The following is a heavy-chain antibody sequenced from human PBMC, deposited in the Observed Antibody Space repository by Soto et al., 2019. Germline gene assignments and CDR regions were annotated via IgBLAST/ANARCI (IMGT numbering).Heavy chain of an antibody. V-gene: IGHV2-5*02. J-gene: IGHJ4*02. Sequence: QITLKESGPTLVKPTQTLTLTCTFSGFSLSTSGMGVGWIRQPPGKALDWLALIYWDDDERYSPSLKSRLTINKDTFKNQVVLTMTNMVPVDTATYYCTHYAGSRIDYWGQGTLVTVSS. CDR1: GFSLSTSGMG. CDR2: IYWDDDE. D-gene: IGHD3-10*01. CDR3: THYAGSRIDY.